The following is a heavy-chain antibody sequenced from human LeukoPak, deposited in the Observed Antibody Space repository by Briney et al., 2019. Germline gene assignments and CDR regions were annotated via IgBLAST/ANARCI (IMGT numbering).Heavy chain of an antibody. Sequence: ASVKVSCKASGYTFTSYAMHWVRQAPGQGLEWMGWITPSGGTNYPQKFQGRVAITRDTSISTAYLDLSRLTSDDTAVYYCARDRYGDGFAHFDYWGQGALATVSS. V-gene: IGHV1-2*02. CDR2: ITPSGGT. CDR1: GYTFTSYA. D-gene: IGHD5-24*01. CDR3: ARDRYGDGFAHFDY. J-gene: IGHJ4*02.